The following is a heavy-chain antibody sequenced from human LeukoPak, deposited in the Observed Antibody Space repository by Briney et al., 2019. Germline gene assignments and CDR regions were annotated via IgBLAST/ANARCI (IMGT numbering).Heavy chain of an antibody. V-gene: IGHV4-34*01. Sequence: SETLSLTCAVYGGSFSGYYWSWIRQPPGKGLEWSGEINHSGSTNYNPSLKSRVTISVDTSKNQFSLKLSSVTAAATAVYYCASALFVSPDAFDIWGQGTMVTVSS. D-gene: IGHD3-10*02. CDR1: GGSFSGYY. CDR2: INHSGST. J-gene: IGHJ3*02. CDR3: ASALFVSPDAFDI.